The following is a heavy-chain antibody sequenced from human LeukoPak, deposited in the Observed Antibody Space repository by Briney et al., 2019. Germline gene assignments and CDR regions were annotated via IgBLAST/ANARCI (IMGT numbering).Heavy chain of an antibody. D-gene: IGHD2-2*02. CDR1: DYTFTKYG. V-gene: IGHV1-18*01. Sequence: ASVKVSCKASDYTFTKYGISWVRQAPGQGLEWMGWNRAYNGNTNYAQKLQGRVTMTTDTSTSTAYMELRSLRSDDTAVYYCARACRSSTSCYRGFDYWGQGTLVTVSS. J-gene: IGHJ4*02. CDR3: ARACRSSTSCYRGFDY. CDR2: NRAYNGNT.